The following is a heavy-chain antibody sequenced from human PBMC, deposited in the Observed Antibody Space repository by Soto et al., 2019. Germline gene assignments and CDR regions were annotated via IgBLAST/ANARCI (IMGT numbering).Heavy chain of an antibody. Sequence: SVKVSCEASGYTFTSSAVQWVRQARGQRLEWIGWIVVGSGNTNYAQKFQERVTITRDMSTSTAYMELSSLRSEDTAVYYCAADPTYYYGSGSYIDAFDIWGQGTMVTVSS. J-gene: IGHJ3*02. CDR3: AADPTYYYGSGSYIDAFDI. CDR2: IVVGSGNT. V-gene: IGHV1-58*01. CDR1: GYTFTSSA. D-gene: IGHD3-10*01.